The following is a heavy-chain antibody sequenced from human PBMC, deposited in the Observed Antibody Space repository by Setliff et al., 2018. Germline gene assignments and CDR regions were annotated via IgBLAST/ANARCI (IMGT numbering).Heavy chain of an antibody. D-gene: IGHD3-10*01. CDR3: ARDPVKQLVNWFDP. CDR2: IYDSGGS. CDR1: GGSISSGGHY. V-gene: IGHV4-31*03. J-gene: IGHJ5*02. Sequence: SETLSLTCSVSGGSISSGGHYWSWIRQHPGKGLEWIAYIYDSGGSYYNPSLRSRVTISIDTSKNQFSLKLSSVTAADTAIYYCARDPVKQLVNWFDPWGQGTLVTVSS.